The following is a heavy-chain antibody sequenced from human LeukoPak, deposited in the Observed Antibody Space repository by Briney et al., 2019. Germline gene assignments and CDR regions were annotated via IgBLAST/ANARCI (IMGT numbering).Heavy chain of an antibody. Sequence: PSETLSLTCTVSGGSISSYYWSWIRQPAGKGLEWIGRIYTSTCTNSASTNYNPSLKSRVTISVDKSKNQFSLKLNSVTAADTAVYYCARDGYCSGGSCYSAWFDPWGQGTLVIVSS. V-gene: IGHV4-4*07. D-gene: IGHD2-15*01. CDR2: IYTSTCTNSAST. CDR3: ARDGYCSGGSCYSAWFDP. J-gene: IGHJ5*02. CDR1: GGSISSYY.